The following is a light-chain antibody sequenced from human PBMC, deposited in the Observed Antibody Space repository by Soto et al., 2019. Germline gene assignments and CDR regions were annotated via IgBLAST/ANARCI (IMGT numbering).Light chain of an antibody. Sequence: EIVMTQSPATLSVSPGERATVSCRASQSVSSNLAWYQQKPGQAPRLLIYGASTRATGIPARFSGSGSGTEFTLTLGSLQSEDFAVYYCQQYNNWPRTFGQGTKLAIK. V-gene: IGKV3-15*01. CDR2: GAS. CDR3: QQYNNWPRT. J-gene: IGKJ2*01. CDR1: QSVSSN.